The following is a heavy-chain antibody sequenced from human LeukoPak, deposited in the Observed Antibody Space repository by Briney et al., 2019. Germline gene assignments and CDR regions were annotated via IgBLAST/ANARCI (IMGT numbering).Heavy chain of an antibody. CDR2: MNQDGRAK. V-gene: IGHV3-7*01. D-gene: IGHD2-2*01. CDR1: GFTFSDSW. CDR3: ATYAHWVAGDV. J-gene: IGHJ6*02. Sequence: GGSLRLSCAASGFTFSDSWMSWVRQAPGKGLEWVANMNQDGRAKGYVDSVKGRFTISRDNASNSLYLQMSSLRPEDTAVYYCATYAHWVAGDVWGQGTTVTVSS.